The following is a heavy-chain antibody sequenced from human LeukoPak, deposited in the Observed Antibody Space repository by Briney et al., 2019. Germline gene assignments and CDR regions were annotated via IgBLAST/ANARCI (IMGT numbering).Heavy chain of an antibody. CDR3: ASAYYDFWSGYYFDY. Sequence: SETLSLTCTVSGGSISSGDYYWSWIRQPPGKGLEWIGYIYYSGSTCYNPSLKSRVTISVDTSKNQFSLKLSSVTAADTAVYYCASAYYDFWSGYYFDYWGQGTLVTVSS. V-gene: IGHV4-30-4*08. J-gene: IGHJ4*02. CDR2: IYYSGST. CDR1: GGSISSGDYY. D-gene: IGHD3-3*01.